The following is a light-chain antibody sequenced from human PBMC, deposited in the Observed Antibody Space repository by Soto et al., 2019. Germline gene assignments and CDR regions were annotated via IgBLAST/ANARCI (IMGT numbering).Light chain of an antibody. J-gene: IGKJ1*01. Sequence: DIQMTQSPSSLSASVGDRVTITCRASQSISYYLNWYQQKQGRAPRLLIYSTSTLQSGVPSKFSGSASGTDFTLTIASLQPDDFATYYCQQYETFSGTFGPGTKVDIK. V-gene: IGKV1-39*01. CDR3: QQYETFSGT. CDR1: QSISYY. CDR2: STS.